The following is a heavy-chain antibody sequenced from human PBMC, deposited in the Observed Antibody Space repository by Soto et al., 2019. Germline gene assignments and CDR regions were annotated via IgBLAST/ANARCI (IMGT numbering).Heavy chain of an antibody. Sequence: LRLSCAASGFTFSSYAMSWVRQAPGKGLEWVSAISGSGGSTYYADSVKGRFTISRDNSKNTLYLQMNSLRAEDTAVYYCAKDPPYYYDSSGADPFDYWGQGTLVTVSS. V-gene: IGHV3-23*01. CDR2: ISGSGGST. CDR3: AKDPPYYYDSSGADPFDY. D-gene: IGHD3-22*01. J-gene: IGHJ4*02. CDR1: GFTFSSYA.